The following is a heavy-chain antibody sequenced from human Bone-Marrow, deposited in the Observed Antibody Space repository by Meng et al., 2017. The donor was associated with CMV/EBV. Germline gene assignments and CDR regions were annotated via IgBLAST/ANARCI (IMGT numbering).Heavy chain of an antibody. J-gene: IGHJ6*02. CDR3: AKGSCSSTSCYRYYYYYGMDV. CDR1: GFTFSSYS. CDR2: IYSGGST. D-gene: IGHD2-2*01. V-gene: IGHV3-66*01. Sequence: GESLKISCAASGFTFSSYSMNWVRQAPGKGLEWVSVIYSGGSTYYADSVKGRFTISRDNSKNTLYLQMNSLRAEDTAVYYCAKGSCSSTSCYRYYYYYGMDVWGQGTTVTVSS.